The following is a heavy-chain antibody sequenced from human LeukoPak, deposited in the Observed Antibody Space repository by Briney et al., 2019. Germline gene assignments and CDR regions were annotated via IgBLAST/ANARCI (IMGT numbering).Heavy chain of an antibody. V-gene: IGHV4-39*07. CDR2: IYYTGST. Sequence: SETLSLTCTVSGGSITSSSYYWGWIRQPPGKGPEWIGSIYYTGSTNYNPSLKSRVTISVDKPKNQFSLKLSSVTAADTAVYYCASARWDVWGQGILVAVSS. D-gene: IGHD1-26*01. J-gene: IGHJ4*02. CDR3: ASARWDV. CDR1: GGSITSSSYY.